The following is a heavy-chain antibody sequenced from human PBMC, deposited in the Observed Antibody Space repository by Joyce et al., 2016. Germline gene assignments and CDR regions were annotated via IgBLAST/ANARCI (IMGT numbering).Heavy chain of an antibody. V-gene: IGHV1-2*02. CDR1: GYTFTGHY. CDR3: ARHGSGMNGSVDY. D-gene: IGHD3-10*01. CDR2: INPNTGGT. J-gene: IGHJ4*02. Sequence: QVQLVQSGAEVKKPGASVKVSCKASGYTFTGHYMHWVRQATGQGLWWMGWINPNTGGTNYAQKFQGRVTMTRDTTISTGYMELSRLRSDDTAVYYCARHGSGMNGSVDYWGQGTLVTVSS.